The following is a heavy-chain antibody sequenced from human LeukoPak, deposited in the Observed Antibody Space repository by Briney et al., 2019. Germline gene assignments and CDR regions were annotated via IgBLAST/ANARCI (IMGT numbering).Heavy chain of an antibody. J-gene: IGHJ4*02. CDR3: ARGYFDWFLDN. Sequence: SETLSLTCTVSGGAISSYYWSWIRQPPGKGLEWIGYIYYTGSTNYNPSLNCRVTISVDMSKNQVSLNLRYVTAADTAVYYCARGYFDWFLDNWGQGTLVTVSS. CDR2: IYYTGST. D-gene: IGHD3-9*01. CDR1: GGAISSYY. V-gene: IGHV4-59*01.